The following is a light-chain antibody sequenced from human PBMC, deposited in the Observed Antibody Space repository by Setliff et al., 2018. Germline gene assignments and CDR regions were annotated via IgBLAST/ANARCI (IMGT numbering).Light chain of an antibody. Sequence: QSALTQPPSVSGAPGQRVTTSCSGNSSNIGAGYEVHWYQRLPGSAPKLLIHNNIVRSLGVPDRFSGSKSGTSASLDITGLQADDEADYYCQSYDSSLIYVFGSGTKVTVL. V-gene: IGLV1-40*01. CDR1: SSNIGAGYE. J-gene: IGLJ1*01. CDR3: QSYDSSLIYV. CDR2: NNI.